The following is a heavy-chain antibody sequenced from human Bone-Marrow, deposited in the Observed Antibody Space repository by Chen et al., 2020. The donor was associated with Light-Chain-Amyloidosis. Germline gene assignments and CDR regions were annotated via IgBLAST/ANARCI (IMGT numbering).Heavy chain of an antibody. CDR2: ISYDGSNK. CDR1: GFTFSSYG. D-gene: IGHD3-22*01. V-gene: IGHV3-30*18. CDR3: AKDFSSPYDSSGYPPTANWFDP. J-gene: IGHJ5*02. Sequence: QVQLVESGGGVVQPGRSLRLSCAASGFTFSSYGMHWVRQAPGKGLEWVAVISYDGSNKYYADSVKGRFTISRDNSKNTLYLQMNSLRAEDTAVYYCAKDFSSPYDSSGYPPTANWFDPWPGNPGHRLL.